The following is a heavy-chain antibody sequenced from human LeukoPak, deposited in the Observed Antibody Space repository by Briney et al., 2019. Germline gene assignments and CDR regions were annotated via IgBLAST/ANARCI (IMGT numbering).Heavy chain of an antibody. CDR1: GGSISSGSYY. CDR2: IYTSGST. V-gene: IGHV4-61*09. Sequence: SQTLSLTCTVSGGSISSGSYYWTWIRQPAGKGLEWIGHIYTSGSTNYNPSLKSRVTISLDTSKNQFSLNLSSVTAADTAVYYCARGPPPDFDCWGQGTLVTVSS. J-gene: IGHJ4*02. CDR3: ARGPPPDFDC.